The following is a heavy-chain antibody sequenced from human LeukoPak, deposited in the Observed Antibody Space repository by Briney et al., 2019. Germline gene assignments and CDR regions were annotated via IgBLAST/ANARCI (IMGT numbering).Heavy chain of an antibody. CDR1: GGSISSYY. J-gene: IGHJ5*02. D-gene: IGHD4-11*01. V-gene: IGHV4-59*08. CDR3: ARHGGHDYSNYAWFDP. Sequence: SETLSLTCTVSGGSISSYYWSWIRQPPGKGLEWIGYIYYSGSTNYNPSLKSRVTISVDTSKNQFSLRLSSVTAADTAVYYCARHGGHDYSNYAWFDPWGQGTLVIVSS. CDR2: IYYSGST.